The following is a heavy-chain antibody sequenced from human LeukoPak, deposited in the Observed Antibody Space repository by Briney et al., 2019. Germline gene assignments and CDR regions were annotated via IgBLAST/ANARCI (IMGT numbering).Heavy chain of an antibody. CDR1: GGSISSGGYY. CDR2: IYYSGRT. D-gene: IGHD3-22*01. CDR3: ARVDYYDSSGLPDY. J-gene: IGHJ4*02. V-gene: IGHV4-31*03. Sequence: SETLSLTCTVSGGSISSGGYYWSWIRQHPGKGLEWIGYIYYSGRTYYNPSLKSRVTISVDTSKNQFSLKLSSVTAADTAVYYCARVDYYDSSGLPDYWGQGTLVTVSS.